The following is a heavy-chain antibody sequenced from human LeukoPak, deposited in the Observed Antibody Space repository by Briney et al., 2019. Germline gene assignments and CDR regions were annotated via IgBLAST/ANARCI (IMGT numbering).Heavy chain of an antibody. J-gene: IGHJ4*02. CDR3: AHQATAAGIMGLSY. CDR1: GISLSTSGVG. CDR2: IYWNDEK. Sequence: SGPTLVKPTQTLTLTCTFSGISLSTSGVGVGWIRQPPGKALEWLALIYWNDEKRYSPSLRSGLTITRDTSKNQVVLTMTNMDPVDTATYYCAHQATAAGIMGLSYWGQGTLVTVSS. V-gene: IGHV2-5*01. D-gene: IGHD6-13*01.